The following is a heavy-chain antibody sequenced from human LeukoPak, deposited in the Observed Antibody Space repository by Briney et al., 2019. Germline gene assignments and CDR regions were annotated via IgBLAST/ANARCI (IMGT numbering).Heavy chain of an antibody. CDR1: GYSISSGYY. V-gene: IGHV4-38-2*02. J-gene: IGHJ6*03. D-gene: IGHD3-3*01. CDR2: IYNSGST. CDR3: ARGLNNSGPPFWNYYYYMDV. Sequence: SETLSLTCTVSGYSISSGYYWGWIRQPPGKGLEWIGNIYNSGSTYYNPSLKSRVTISVDTSKNQFSLKLSSVTAADTAVYYCARGLNNSGPPFWNYYYYMDVWGKGTTVTISS.